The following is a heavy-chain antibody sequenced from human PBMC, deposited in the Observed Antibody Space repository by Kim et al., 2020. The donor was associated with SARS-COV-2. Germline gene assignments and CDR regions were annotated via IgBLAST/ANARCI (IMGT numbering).Heavy chain of an antibody. D-gene: IGHD6-19*01. V-gene: IGHV1-3*01. CDR1: GYSFTTFA. CDR2: INGDNGNT. Sequence: ASVKVSCKASGYSFTTFALYWVRRAPGQRLEWMGWINGDNGNTRYSQKFQARVSITRDTSATTSYLEPSGLRSEDTAVYYCAREAVAGSFDHWGQGTLVTVSS. J-gene: IGHJ4*02. CDR3: AREAVAGSFDH.